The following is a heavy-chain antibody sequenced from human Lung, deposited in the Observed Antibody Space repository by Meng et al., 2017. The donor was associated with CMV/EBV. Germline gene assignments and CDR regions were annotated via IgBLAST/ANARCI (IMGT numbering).Heavy chain of an antibody. Sequence: GPLQESGPGLVKPSETLSLPCTVSGGSISSSYWSWTRQPPGKGLEWIGYIYYSGSTNYNPSLKSRVTISVDTSKNQFSLKLSSVTAADTAVYYCAREEGIGGFDPWGQGTLVTVSS. D-gene: IGHD3-10*01. CDR1: GGSISSSY. CDR2: IYYSGST. V-gene: IGHV4-59*01. CDR3: AREEGIGGFDP. J-gene: IGHJ5*02.